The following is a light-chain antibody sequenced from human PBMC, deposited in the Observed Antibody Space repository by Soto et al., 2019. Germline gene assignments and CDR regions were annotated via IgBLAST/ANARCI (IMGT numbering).Light chain of an antibody. J-gene: IGKJ2*01. CDR3: QQYGGTPPYT. V-gene: IGKV3-20*01. Sequence: EIVLTQSPGTLSLSPGERATLSCRASQSVGSTYLAWYQQKPGQAPRLLIYGASSRATGIPDRFSGSGSGTHFTLTISRREPEDVAVYYCQQYGGTPPYTFGQGTKLEIK. CDR2: GAS. CDR1: QSVGSTY.